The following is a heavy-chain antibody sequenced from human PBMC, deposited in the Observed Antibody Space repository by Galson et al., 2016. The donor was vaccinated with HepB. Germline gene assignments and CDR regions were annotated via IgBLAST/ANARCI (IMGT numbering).Heavy chain of an antibody. CDR3: VHRVPPGLIDY. Sequence: PALVKPTQTLTLTCTFSEFSRTNGVGVGWIRQPPGKALEWLALISWDDQKRYRTSLEGRLTITQDTSKNQVVLRMTNMDPVDTATYYCVHRVPPGLIDYWGQGILVTVSS. V-gene: IGHV2-5*02. CDR1: EFSRTNGVG. D-gene: IGHD2-2*01. CDR2: ISWDDQK. J-gene: IGHJ4*02.